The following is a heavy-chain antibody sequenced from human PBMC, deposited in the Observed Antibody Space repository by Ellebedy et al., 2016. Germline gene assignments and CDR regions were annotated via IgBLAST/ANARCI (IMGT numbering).Heavy chain of an antibody. V-gene: IGHV3-30*03. CDR2: ISYDGSNK. D-gene: IGHD2-2*03. J-gene: IGHJ4*02. CDR1: GFTFSSYG. CDR3: ARDWGGYCSSTSCYWAYFDY. Sequence: GESLKISXAASGFTFSSYGMHWVRQAPGKGLEWVAVISYDGSNKYYADSVKGRFTISRDNSKNTLYLQMNSLRAEDTAVYYCARDWGGYCSSTSCYWAYFDYWGQGTLVTVSS.